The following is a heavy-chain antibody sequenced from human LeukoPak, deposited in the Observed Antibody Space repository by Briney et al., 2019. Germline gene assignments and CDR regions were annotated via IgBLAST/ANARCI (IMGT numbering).Heavy chain of an antibody. CDR2: IYYSGST. CDR1: GGSISSYY. Sequence: PSETLSLTCTVSGGSISSYYWSWIRQPPGKGLEWIGYIYYSGSTNYNPSLKSRVTISVDTSKNQFSLKLSSVTAADTAVYYCASSPSQYCSGGSCYSGPEFDYWGQGTLVTVSS. J-gene: IGHJ4*02. V-gene: IGHV4-59*08. CDR3: ASSPSQYCSGGSCYSGPEFDY. D-gene: IGHD2-15*01.